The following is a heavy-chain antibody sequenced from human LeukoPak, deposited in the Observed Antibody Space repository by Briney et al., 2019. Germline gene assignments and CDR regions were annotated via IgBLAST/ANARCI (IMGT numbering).Heavy chain of an antibody. J-gene: IGHJ4*02. D-gene: IGHD3-3*01. V-gene: IGHV3-23*01. CDR3: ANFWCGYYIFRGVVV. Sequence: GGSLRLSCAASGFTFSSYAMSWVRQAPGKGLEWVSAISGSGGSTYYADSVKGQFTISRDNSKNTLYLQMNSLRAEDTAVYYCANFWCGYYIFRGVVVWGQGTLVTVSS. CDR1: GFTFSSYA. CDR2: ISGSGGST.